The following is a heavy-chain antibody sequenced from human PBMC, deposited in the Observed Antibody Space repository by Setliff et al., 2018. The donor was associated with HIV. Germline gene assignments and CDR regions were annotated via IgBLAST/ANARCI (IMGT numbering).Heavy chain of an antibody. D-gene: IGHD3-22*01. CDR1: GFTFSSYS. V-gene: IGHV3-48*04. CDR3: ARPNYYDSSGSFDY. CDR2: ISSSGTTI. J-gene: IGHJ4*02. Sequence: GGSLRLSCAASGFTFSSYSMNWVRQAPGKGLEWVSYISSSGTTIYYADSVKGLFTISRDNAKNSLYLQMNRLRAEDTAVYYCARPNYYDSSGSFDYWGQGTLVTVSS.